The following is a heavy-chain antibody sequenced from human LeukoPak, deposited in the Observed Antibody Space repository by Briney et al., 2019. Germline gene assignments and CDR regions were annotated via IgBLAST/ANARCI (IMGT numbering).Heavy chain of an antibody. V-gene: IGHV4-4*07. CDR1: GGSISSYY. CDR3: ARGRRYGSGSCYFDY. D-gene: IGHD3-10*01. CDR2: IYTSGST. J-gene: IGHJ4*02. Sequence: SETLSLTCTVSGGSISSYYWSWIRQPAGKGLEWIGRIYTSGSTNYNPSLKSRVTISVDTSKNQFSLKLSSVTAADTAVYYCARGRRYGSGSCYFDYWGQGTLVTVSS.